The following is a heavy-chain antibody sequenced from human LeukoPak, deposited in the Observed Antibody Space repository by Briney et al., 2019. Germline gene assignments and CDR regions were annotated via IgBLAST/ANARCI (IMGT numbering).Heavy chain of an antibody. J-gene: IGHJ6*02. CDR2: IYHSGST. CDR3: ARDRRYYGSGSYYNYYYYGMDV. CDR1: GGSISSSNW. V-gene: IGHV4-4*02. Sequence: PSETLSLTCAVSGGSISSSNWWSWVRQPPGKGLEWIGEIYHSGSTNYNPSLKSRVTISVDKSKNQFSLKLCSVTAADTAVYYCARDRRYYGSGSYYNYYYYGMDVWGQGTTVTVSS. D-gene: IGHD3-10*01.